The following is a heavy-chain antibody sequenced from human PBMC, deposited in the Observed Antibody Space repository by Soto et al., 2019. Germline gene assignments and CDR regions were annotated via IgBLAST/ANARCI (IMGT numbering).Heavy chain of an antibody. V-gene: IGHV3-23*01. Sequence: GGSLRLSCAASGFTFSSYAMSWVRQAPGKGLEWVSAISGSGGSTYYADSVKGRFTISRDNSKNTLYLQMNSLRAEDTAVYYCARVGGYYDILTGYYNLQGAFDIWGQGTMVTVSS. D-gene: IGHD3-9*01. J-gene: IGHJ3*02. CDR3: ARVGGYYDILTGYYNLQGAFDI. CDR2: ISGSGGST. CDR1: GFTFSSYA.